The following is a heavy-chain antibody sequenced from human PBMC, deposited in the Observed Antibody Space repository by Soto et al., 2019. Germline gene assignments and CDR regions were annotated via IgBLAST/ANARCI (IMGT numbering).Heavy chain of an antibody. CDR3: AREDYDYVWGSYRYYYFDY. CDR1: GFTFSSYS. V-gene: IGHV3-48*02. CDR2: ISSSSSTI. D-gene: IGHD3-16*02. Sequence: GGSLRLSCAASGFTFSSYSMNWVRQAPGKGLEWVSYISSSSSTIYYADSVKGRFTISRDNAKNSLYLQMNSLRDEDTAVYYCAREDYDYVWGSYRYYYFDYWGQGTLVTVSS. J-gene: IGHJ4*02.